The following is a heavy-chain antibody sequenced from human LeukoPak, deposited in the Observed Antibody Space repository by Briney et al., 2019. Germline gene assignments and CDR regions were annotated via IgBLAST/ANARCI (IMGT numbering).Heavy chain of an antibody. Sequence: SETLSLTCAVSGGSMSSYYWSWIRQPPGKGLEWIGYIYYSGTTNYNPSLKSRVTISVDTSKNQFSLKLRSVTAADTAVYYCARGVNIAAAQYGYWGQGTLVTVSS. D-gene: IGHD6-13*01. CDR2: IYYSGTT. J-gene: IGHJ4*02. CDR3: ARGVNIAAAQYGY. V-gene: IGHV4-59*01. CDR1: GGSMSSYY.